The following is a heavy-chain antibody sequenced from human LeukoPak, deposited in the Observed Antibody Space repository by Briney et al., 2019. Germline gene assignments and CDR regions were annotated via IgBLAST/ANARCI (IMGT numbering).Heavy chain of an antibody. V-gene: IGHV3-21*04. D-gene: IGHD6-13*01. CDR1: GFTFSSYS. CDR2: ISSSSSYI. J-gene: IGHJ5*02. Sequence: RGSLRLSCAASGFTFSSYSMNWVRQAPGKGLEWVSSISSSSSYIYYADSVKGRFTISRDNAKNSLYLQMNSLRAEDTAVYYCARSWHSSSWYRLDPWGQGTLVTVSS. CDR3: ARSWHSSSWYRLDP.